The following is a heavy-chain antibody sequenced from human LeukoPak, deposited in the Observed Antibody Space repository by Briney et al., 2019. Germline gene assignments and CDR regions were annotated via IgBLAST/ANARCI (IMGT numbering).Heavy chain of an antibody. V-gene: IGHV1-2*02. CDR2: INPTSGAT. Sequence: ASVKVSCKASGYTFTGYYMHWLRQAPGQGLEWMAWINPTSGATNYAQKFQGRVTMTRDTSISTVYMELSRLRSDDTAVYYCARNGEYFYDRRDFDYWGQGTLVTVSS. CDR3: ARNGEYFYDRRDFDY. D-gene: IGHD3-22*01. CDR1: GYTFTGYY. J-gene: IGHJ4*02.